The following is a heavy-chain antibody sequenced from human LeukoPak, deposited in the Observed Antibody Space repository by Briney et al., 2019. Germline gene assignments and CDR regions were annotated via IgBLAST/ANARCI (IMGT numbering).Heavy chain of an antibody. D-gene: IGHD5-24*01. Sequence: LETLSLTCAVYGGSFSGYYWSWIRQPPGKGLEWIGEINHSGSTNYNPSLKSRVTISVDTSKNQFSLKLSSVTAADPAVYYCASSRDGYNYGGWCDPWRQGTLVTVSS. CDR3: ASSRDGYNYGGWCDP. CDR2: INHSGST. CDR1: GGSFSGYY. J-gene: IGHJ5*02. V-gene: IGHV4-34*01.